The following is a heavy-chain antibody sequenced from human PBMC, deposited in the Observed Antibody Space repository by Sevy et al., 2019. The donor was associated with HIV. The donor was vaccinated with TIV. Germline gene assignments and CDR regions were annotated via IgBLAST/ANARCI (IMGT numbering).Heavy chain of an antibody. Sequence: GGSLRLSCAASGFTFSSYAMSWVRQAPGKGLEWVSAISGSGGSTYYADSVKGRFTISRDNSKNTRYLQMNSLRAEDTAVYYCAKDLGYCSGGSCLAFDYWGQGTLVTVSS. V-gene: IGHV3-23*01. CDR2: ISGSGGST. D-gene: IGHD2-15*01. J-gene: IGHJ4*02. CDR3: AKDLGYCSGGSCLAFDY. CDR1: GFTFSSYA.